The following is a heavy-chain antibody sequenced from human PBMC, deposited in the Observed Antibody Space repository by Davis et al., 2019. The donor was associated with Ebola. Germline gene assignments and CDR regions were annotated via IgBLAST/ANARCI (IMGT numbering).Heavy chain of an antibody. CDR3: ARDTTGYSSGFVY. J-gene: IGHJ4*02. D-gene: IGHD6-19*01. Sequence: GESLKISCAASGFTFSSYDMHWVRQAPGKGLEWVAIIRYDGSNRYYADSVKGRFTISRDTSKNTLYLQMNSLRAEDTAVYYCARDTTGYSSGFVYWGQGTLVTVSS. CDR2: IRYDGSNR. CDR1: GFTFSSYD. V-gene: IGHV3-30*02.